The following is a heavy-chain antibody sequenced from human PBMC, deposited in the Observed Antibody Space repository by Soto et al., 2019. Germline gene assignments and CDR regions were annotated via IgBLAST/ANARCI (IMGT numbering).Heavy chain of an antibody. D-gene: IGHD3-16*02. CDR3: ARHGSF. Sequence: PSETLSLTCTVSGVSISVTSYYWGWIRQTPAKGLEWIGTIYYSGETFYNPSLKSRVTISIDTSKNHFSLNLTSVTAADTAIYYCARHGSFWGQGALVTVS. J-gene: IGHJ1*01. CDR1: GVSISVTSYY. CDR2: IYYSGET. V-gene: IGHV4-39*01.